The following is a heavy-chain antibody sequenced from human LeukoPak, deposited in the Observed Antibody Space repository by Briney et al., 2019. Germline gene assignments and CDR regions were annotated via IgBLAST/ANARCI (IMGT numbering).Heavy chain of an antibody. Sequence: GASVKVSCKASGYTFTGYYMYWVRQAPGQGLEWMGRINPNSGGTNYAQKFQGRVTMTRDTSISTAYMELSRLRSDDTAVYYCARDPETYYYDSSGYYPFDYWGQGTLVTVSS. D-gene: IGHD3-22*01. CDR2: INPNSGGT. CDR1: GYTFTGYY. J-gene: IGHJ4*02. V-gene: IGHV1-2*06. CDR3: ARDPETYYYDSSGYYPFDY.